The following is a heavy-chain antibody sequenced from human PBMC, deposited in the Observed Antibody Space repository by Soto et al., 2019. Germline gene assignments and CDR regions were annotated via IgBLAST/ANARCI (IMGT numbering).Heavy chain of an antibody. CDR3: ASGGGYSSGWPSDFDY. CDR1: GFTFSSYG. V-gene: IGHV3-30*03. CDR2: ISYDGSNK. D-gene: IGHD6-19*01. Sequence: QVQLVESGGGVVQPGRSLRLSCAASGFTFSSYGMHWVRQAPGKGLEWVAVISYDGSNKYYVDSVKGRFTISRDNAKNSLYLQMNSLRAEDTAVYYCASGGGYSSGWPSDFDYWGQGTLVTVSS. J-gene: IGHJ4*02.